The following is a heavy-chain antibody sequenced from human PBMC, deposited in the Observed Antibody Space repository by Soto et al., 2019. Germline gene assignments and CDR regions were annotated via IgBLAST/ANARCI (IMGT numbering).Heavy chain of an antibody. D-gene: IGHD3-3*01. Sequence: SETLSLTCTVSGGSISSYYWSWIRQPPGKGLEWIGYIYYSGSTNYNPSLKSRVTISVDTSKNQFSLKLSSVTAADTAVYYCARGAQGPYYDFWSGYYTGTHYYYMDVWGKG. CDR1: GGSISSYY. CDR2: IYYSGST. J-gene: IGHJ6*03. CDR3: ARGAQGPYYDFWSGYYTGTHYYYMDV. V-gene: IGHV4-59*01.